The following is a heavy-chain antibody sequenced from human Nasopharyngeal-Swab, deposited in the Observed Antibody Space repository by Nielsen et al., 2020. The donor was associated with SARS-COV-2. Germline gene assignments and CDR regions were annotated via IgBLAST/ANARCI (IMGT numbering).Heavy chain of an antibody. CDR2: TYPGDSDT. V-gene: IGHV5-51*01. Sequence: VRQMPGKGLEWMGITYPGDSDTRYSPSFQGQVTISADKSISTAYLQWSSLKASDTAMYYCARHRVVAAPVRYYYYMDVWGKGTTVTVSS. J-gene: IGHJ6*03. D-gene: IGHD2-15*01. CDR3: ARHRVVAAPVRYYYYMDV.